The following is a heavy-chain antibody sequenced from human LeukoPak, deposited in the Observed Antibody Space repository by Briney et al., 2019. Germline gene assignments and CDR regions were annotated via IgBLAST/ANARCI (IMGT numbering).Heavy chain of an antibody. V-gene: IGHV4-30-2*01. CDR1: GGSISSGGYS. D-gene: IGHD2-15*01. Sequence: KSSETLSLTCAVSGGSISSGGYSWSRIRQPPGKGLEWIGYIYHSGSTHYNPSLKSRVTISVDRSKNQFSLKLSSVTAADTAVYYCARVDCSGGSCYGRAFDIWGQGTMVTVSS. J-gene: IGHJ3*02. CDR2: IYHSGST. CDR3: ARVDCSGGSCYGRAFDI.